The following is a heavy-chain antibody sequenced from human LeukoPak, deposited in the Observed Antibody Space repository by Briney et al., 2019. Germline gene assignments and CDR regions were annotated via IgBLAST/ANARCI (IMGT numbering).Heavy chain of an antibody. CDR1: GPSISSYY. D-gene: IGHD3-22*01. CDR3: ARGGNRPYYDSSGSSFDF. J-gene: IGHJ4*02. Sequence: SETLSLTCTVSGPSISSYYRSWVRQPPGKGLEWIGDIYYSGITNNNPSLKRRVTISVDTTKNQFSLKLSSVTAADTAVYYCARGGNRPYYDSSGSSFDFWGQGTRVTVSS. V-gene: IGHV4-59*01. CDR2: IYYSGIT.